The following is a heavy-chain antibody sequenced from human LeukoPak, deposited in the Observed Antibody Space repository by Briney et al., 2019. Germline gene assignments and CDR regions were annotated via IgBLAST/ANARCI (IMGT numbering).Heavy chain of an antibody. V-gene: IGHV4-39*01. CDR1: GGSISSSSYY. D-gene: IGHD3-10*01. Sequence: PSETLSLTCTVSGGSISSSSYYWGWIRQPPGKGLEWIGSIYYSGTTYYNPSLKSRVTISVDTSRNQFSLKLSSVTAADTAVYYCARHFIADMVRGVIGANWFDPWGQGTLVTVSS. CDR2: IYYSGTT. CDR3: ARHFIADMVRGVIGANWFDP. J-gene: IGHJ5*02.